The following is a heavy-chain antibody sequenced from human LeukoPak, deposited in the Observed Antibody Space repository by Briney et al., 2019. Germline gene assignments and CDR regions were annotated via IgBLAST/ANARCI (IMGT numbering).Heavy chain of an antibody. CDR2: IYRVGTT. Sequence: GGSLRVSRAASAFSAYNNYMRWVCQAPGKGLEFVSLIYRVGTTSYADSVKGRFTISRDNSKNTLYLQMNSLRVEDTAVYYCANSPTLGVWGQGTLVTVSS. CDR3: ANSPTLGV. J-gene: IGHJ1*01. D-gene: IGHD3-16*01. V-gene: IGHV3-53*05. CDR1: AFSAYNNY.